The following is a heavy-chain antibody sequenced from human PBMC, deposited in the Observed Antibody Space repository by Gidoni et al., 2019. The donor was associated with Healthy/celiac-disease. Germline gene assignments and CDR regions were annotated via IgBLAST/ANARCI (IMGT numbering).Heavy chain of an antibody. Sequence: EVQLVQSGAEVKKPGESLKISCTGSGYSFTSYWIGWVRQMTGKGLEWMGIIYPGESDTRYSPSFQGQVTISADKSISTAYLQWSSLKASDTAMYYCARRRDGSGWYGYYFDYWGQGTLVTVSS. CDR2: IYPGESDT. CDR3: ARRRDGSGWYGYYFDY. D-gene: IGHD6-19*01. J-gene: IGHJ4*02. CDR1: GYSFTSYW. V-gene: IGHV5-51*01.